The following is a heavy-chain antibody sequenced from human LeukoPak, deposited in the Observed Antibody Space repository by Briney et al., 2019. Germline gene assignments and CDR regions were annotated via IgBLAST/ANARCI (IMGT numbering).Heavy chain of an antibody. J-gene: IGHJ6*02. CDR2: IIPIIGTA. CDR3: AFCHYDSSGYYLGYYYGMDV. Sequence: ASVKVSCKASGYTFTSYAMRWVRQAPGQGLEWMGGIIPIIGTANYAQKFQGRVTITADESTSTAYMELSSLRSEDTAVYYCAFCHYDSSGYYLGYYYGMDVWGQGTTVTVSS. CDR1: GYTFTSYA. D-gene: IGHD3-22*01. V-gene: IGHV1-69*13.